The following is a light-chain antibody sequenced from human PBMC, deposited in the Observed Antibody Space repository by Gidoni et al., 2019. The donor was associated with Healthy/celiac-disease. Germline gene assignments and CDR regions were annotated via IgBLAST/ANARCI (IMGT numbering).Light chain of an antibody. J-gene: IGKJ2*01. CDR3: QQSYSTPT. Sequence: DIQMTQSPPSLSASVGDRVTITCRASQSISSYLNWYQQKPGKAPKLLIYAASSLKSGVPSRFSGSGSGTDFTLTISSLQPEDFATYYCQQSYSTPTFGQGTKLEIK. V-gene: IGKV1-39*01. CDR1: QSISSY. CDR2: AAS.